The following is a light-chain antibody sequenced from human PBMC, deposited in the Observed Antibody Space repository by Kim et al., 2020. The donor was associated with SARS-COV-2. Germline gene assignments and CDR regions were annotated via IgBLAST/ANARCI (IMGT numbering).Light chain of an antibody. Sequence: FEGDTVTITCRASQSISSWLAWYQQKPGKAPRLLIYKASNLESGVPPRFSSSGSGTEFTLTISSLQPDDFATYYCQQSSNLWTFGQGTKVEIK. V-gene: IGKV1-5*03. J-gene: IGKJ1*01. CDR1: QSISSW. CDR2: KAS. CDR3: QQSSNLWT.